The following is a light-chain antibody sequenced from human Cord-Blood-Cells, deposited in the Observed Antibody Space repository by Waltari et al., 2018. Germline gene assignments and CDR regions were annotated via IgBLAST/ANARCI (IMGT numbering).Light chain of an antibody. V-gene: IGLV2-11*01. Sequence: QSALTQPRSVSGSPGQSVTISCTGTSSDVGGYNYVSWYQQHPGKAPKLMIYEVSQRPSGVPDRFSGSKSGNTASLTISGLQAEDEADYYCCSYAGSYVVFGGGTKLTVL. J-gene: IGLJ2*01. CDR1: SSDVGGYNY. CDR3: CSYAGSYVV. CDR2: EVS.